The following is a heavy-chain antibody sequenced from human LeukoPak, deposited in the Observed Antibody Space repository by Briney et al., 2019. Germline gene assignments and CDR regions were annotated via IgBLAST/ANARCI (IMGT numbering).Heavy chain of an antibody. J-gene: IGHJ4*02. D-gene: IGHD2-8*02. Sequence: GGSLRLSCAASGFTFSRYWMHWVRQAPGKGLVWVSRMNTDGSRIGYADSVKGRFTISRDNAKNTLYLQMNSLGVEDTAVYSCASDFTGPDDYWGQGTLVTVSS. CDR1: GFTFSRYW. CDR2: MNTDGSRI. CDR3: ASDFTGPDDY. V-gene: IGHV3-74*01.